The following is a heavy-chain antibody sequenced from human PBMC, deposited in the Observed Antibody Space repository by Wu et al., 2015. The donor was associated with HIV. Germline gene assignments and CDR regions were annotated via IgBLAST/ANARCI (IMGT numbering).Heavy chain of an antibody. CDR1: GYTFTGYY. V-gene: IGHV1-2*02. CDR2: INPNSGGT. J-gene: IGHJ4*02. Sequence: QVQLVQSGAEVKKPGASVKVSCKASGYTFTGYYMHWVRQAPGQGLEWMGWINPNSGGTNYAQKFQGRVTMTRDTFISTAYMELSRLRSDDTAVYYCARVSGYYDSSLFDRADYWGQGTLVTGLL. D-gene: IGHD3-22*01. CDR3: ARVSGYYDSSLFDRADY.